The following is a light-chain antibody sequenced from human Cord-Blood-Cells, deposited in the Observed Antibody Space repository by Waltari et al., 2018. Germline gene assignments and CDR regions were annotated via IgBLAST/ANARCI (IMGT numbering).Light chain of an antibody. CDR3: SSYTSSSIVV. V-gene: IGLV2-14*01. CDR1: SSDVGGYNH. J-gene: IGLJ2*01. Sequence: QSALTQPASVSGSPGQSITISCPGTSSDVGGYNHVTWYQQHPGNAPKLMIYEVSNRPSGVSNRFSGSKSGNTASLTISGLQAEDEADYYCSSYTSSSIVVFGGGTKLTVL. CDR2: EVS.